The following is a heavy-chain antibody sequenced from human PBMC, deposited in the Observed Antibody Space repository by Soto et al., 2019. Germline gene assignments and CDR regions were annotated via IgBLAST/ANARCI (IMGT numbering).Heavy chain of an antibody. CDR1: GYTFTSYG. V-gene: IGHV1-18*01. CDR3: ARDDGRITMVSGMDV. Sequence: QVQLVQSGAEVKKPGASVKVSCKASGYTFTSYGISWVRQAPGQGLEWMGWISAYNGNTNYAQKLQGRVTMTTDTTXXTAYMELRSLRSDDTAVYYCARDDGRITMVSGMDVWGQGTTVTVSS. D-gene: IGHD3-10*01. CDR2: ISAYNGNT. J-gene: IGHJ6*02.